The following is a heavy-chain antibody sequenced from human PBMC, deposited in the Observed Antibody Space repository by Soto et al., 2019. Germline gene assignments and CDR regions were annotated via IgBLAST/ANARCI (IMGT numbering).Heavy chain of an antibody. CDR3: ARTSRFES. CDR1: GGSFSGYY. D-gene: IGHD6-6*01. V-gene: IGHV4-34*01. J-gene: IGHJ4*02. Sequence: QVQLQQWGAGLLKPSETLSLTCAVYGGSFSGYYWSWIRQPPGKGLEWIGEINHSGSTNHNPSLKSRVTMSVDTSKNQFSLKLNSVTAADTAVYYCARTSRFESWGQGTLVTVSS. CDR2: INHSGST.